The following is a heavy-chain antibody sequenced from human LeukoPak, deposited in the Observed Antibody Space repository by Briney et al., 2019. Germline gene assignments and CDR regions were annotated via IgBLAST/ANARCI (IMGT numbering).Heavy chain of an antibody. CDR2: IASETYGGTA. CDR3: TRDRTPYY. J-gene: IGHJ4*02. Sequence: PGGSLRLSCTASGFTFGDYAMTWVRQAPGKGLEWVGFIASETYGGTAEYAASLKGRFTISRDDSKSIAYLQMNSLKTEDTAVYYCTRDRTPYYWGQGTLVTVSS. CDR1: GFTFGDYA. V-gene: IGHV3-49*04.